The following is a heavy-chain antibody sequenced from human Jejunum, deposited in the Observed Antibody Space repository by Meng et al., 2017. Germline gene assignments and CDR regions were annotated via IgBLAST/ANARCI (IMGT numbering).Heavy chain of an antibody. V-gene: IGHV3-23*01. J-gene: IGHJ4*02. CDR1: GFTFSSYA. CDR3: AKRYCSDGACCGFDN. Sequence: GASLKISCAASGFTFSSYAVNWVRQAPGKGLEWVSGITPSGDRPIYADSVKGRFTVSRANSKNTVYLQMNRLRADDTAVYYCAKRYCSDGACCGFDNWGQGTLVTVSS. CDR2: ITPSGDRP. D-gene: IGHD2-8*01.